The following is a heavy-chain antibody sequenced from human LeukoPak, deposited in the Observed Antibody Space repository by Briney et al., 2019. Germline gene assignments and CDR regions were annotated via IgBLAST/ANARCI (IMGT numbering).Heavy chain of an antibody. J-gene: IGHJ6*02. CDR1: GYTFTSYG. CDR2: ISAYNGNT. Sequence: ASVTVSCKASGYTFTSYGISWVRQAPGQGLEWMGWISAYNGNTNYAQKLQGRVTMTTDTSTSTAYMELRSLRSDDTAVYYCARGVYSSSWYVSYYYYGMDVWGQGTTVTVSS. CDR3: ARGVYSSSWYVSYYYYGMDV. D-gene: IGHD6-13*01. V-gene: IGHV1-18*01.